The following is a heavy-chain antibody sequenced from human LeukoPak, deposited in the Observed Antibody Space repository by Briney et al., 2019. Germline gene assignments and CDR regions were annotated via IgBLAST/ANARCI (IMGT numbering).Heavy chain of an antibody. CDR1: GGSISSYY. CDR3: ARDQKVGYQLPNNYCYYYYMDV. V-gene: IGHV4-4*07. D-gene: IGHD2-2*01. J-gene: IGHJ6*03. CDR2: IYTSGST. Sequence: SETLSLTCTVSGGSISSYYWSWIRQPAGKGLEWIGRIYTSGSTNYNPSLKSRVTMSVDTSKNQFSLKLSSVTAADTAVYYCARDQKVGYQLPNNYCYYYYMDVWGKGATVTVSS.